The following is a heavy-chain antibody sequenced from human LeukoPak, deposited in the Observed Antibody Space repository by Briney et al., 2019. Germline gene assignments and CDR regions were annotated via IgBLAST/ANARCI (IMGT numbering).Heavy chain of an antibody. CDR2: INPNSGGT. D-gene: IGHD3-10*01. CDR1: GYTFTGYY. J-gene: IGHJ3*02. V-gene: IGHV1-2*02. Sequence: GASVKVFCKASGYTFTGYYMHWVRQAPGQGLEWMGWINPNSGGTNYAQKFQGRVTMTRDTSISTAYMELSRLRSDDTAVYYCVRDLGTMVRGVRSPWVDIWGQGTMVTVSS. CDR3: VRDLGTMVRGVRSPWVDI.